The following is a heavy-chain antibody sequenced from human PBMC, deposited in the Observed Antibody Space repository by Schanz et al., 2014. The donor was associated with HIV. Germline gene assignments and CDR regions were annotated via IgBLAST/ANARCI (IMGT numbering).Heavy chain of an antibody. D-gene: IGHD3-22*01. CDR2: ISYDGVNK. Sequence: QVQLVESGGGVVQPGRSLRLSCAASGFTFSSYGMHWVRQAPGKGLEWVAVISYDGVNKYYADSVKGRFTISRDNSKNTVYLQMNSLRAEDTAVYYCAKDRNHYDSRYRGKGNYYYYYGMDVWGQGTTVTVSS. CDR3: AKDRNHYDSRYRGKGNYYYYYGMDV. J-gene: IGHJ6*02. V-gene: IGHV3-30*18. CDR1: GFTFSSYG.